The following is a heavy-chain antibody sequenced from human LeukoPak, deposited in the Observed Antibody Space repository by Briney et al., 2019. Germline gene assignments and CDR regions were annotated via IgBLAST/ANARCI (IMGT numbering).Heavy chain of an antibody. D-gene: IGHD3-22*01. CDR2: IRSKAYGGTA. CDR1: GFTFGDYV. V-gene: IGHV3-49*04. CDR3: TRRYNYDSSGYYYVRDAFDI. J-gene: IGHJ3*02. Sequence: GGSLRLSCTASGFTFGDYVMSWVRQAPGKGLEWVGFIRSKAYGGTAKNAASVKGRFTISRDDSRSIAYLQMNSLKTEDTAVYYCTRRYNYDSSGYYYVRDAFDIWGQGTMVTVSS.